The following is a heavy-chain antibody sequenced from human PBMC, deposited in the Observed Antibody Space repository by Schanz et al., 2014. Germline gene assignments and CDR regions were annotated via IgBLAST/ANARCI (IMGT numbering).Heavy chain of an antibody. CDR2: ISGSGNTI. J-gene: IGHJ4*02. Sequence: QVQLVESGGGLVKPGGSLRLSCAASGFIFNDYYMNWIRQAPGKGLEWLSYISGSGNTIYYAAPVKGRFTISRDNAKNSLPLQMDRLTADATAVYFCAKSYDTSGYSGFDYWGQGTLVTVSS. CDR1: GFIFNDYY. V-gene: IGHV3-11*04. CDR3: AKSYDTSGYSGFDY. D-gene: IGHD3-22*01.